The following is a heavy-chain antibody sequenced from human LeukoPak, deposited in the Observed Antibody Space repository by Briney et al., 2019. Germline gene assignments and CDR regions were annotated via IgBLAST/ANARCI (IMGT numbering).Heavy chain of an antibody. CDR1: RFTASSNY. CDR2: IYSGRST. CDR3: ARGRRVFDY. D-gene: IGHD3-10*01. J-gene: IGHJ4*02. Sequence: GGSLRLSSAPSRFTASSNYMSWVRPAPGKGPGWVSVIYSGRSTYYADSVNGRFTISRDNSKNTLYLQMNSLRAEDTAVYYCARGRRVFDYWGQGTLVTVSS. V-gene: IGHV3-53*01.